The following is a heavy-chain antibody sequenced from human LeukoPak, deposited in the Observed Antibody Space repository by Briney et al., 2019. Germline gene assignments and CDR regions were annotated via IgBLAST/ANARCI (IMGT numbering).Heavy chain of an antibody. V-gene: IGHV4-38-2*01. CDR1: GYSISSDFY. Sequence: SETLSLTCAVSGYSISSDFYWGWIRQPPGKGLEWIGSIYHSGSTYYNPPLKTRVSMSVDTSKKQFSLNLISVTAADTAVYYCARTGGYSSGWYPGNWFDPWGQGTLVTLSS. J-gene: IGHJ5*02. D-gene: IGHD6-19*01. CDR3: ARTGGYSSGWYPGNWFDP. CDR2: IYHSGST.